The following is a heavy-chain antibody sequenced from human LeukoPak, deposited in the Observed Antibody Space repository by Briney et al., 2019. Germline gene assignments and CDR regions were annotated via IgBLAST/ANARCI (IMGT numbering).Heavy chain of an antibody. CDR3: ARDSVAGTIDY. CDR1: GGSISSYY. CDR2: IYTSGST. D-gene: IGHD6-19*01. V-gene: IGHV4-4*07. J-gene: IGHJ4*02. Sequence: PSETLSLTCTVSGGSISSYYWSWIRQPAGKGLKWIGRIYTSGSTNYNPSLKSRVTMSVDTSKNQFSLKLSSVTAADTAVYYCARDSVAGTIDYWGQGTLVTVSS.